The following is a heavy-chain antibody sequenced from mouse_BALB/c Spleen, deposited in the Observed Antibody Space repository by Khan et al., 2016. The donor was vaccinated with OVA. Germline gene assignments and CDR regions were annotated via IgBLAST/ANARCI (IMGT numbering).Heavy chain of an antibody. Sequence: VQLKESGAELVKPGASVNLSCSASGFNIKDTYIHWVKQRPEQGLEWIGRIDPPNDDSKFGPKFQDKATLTADTSSNTAYLQLTSLTSEDTAVYYCATRYGNPFAYWGHGTLVSFSA. V-gene: IGHV14-3*02. CDR2: IDPPNDDS. CDR1: GFNIKDTY. CDR3: ATRYGNPFAY. D-gene: IGHD2-1*01. J-gene: IGHJ3*01.